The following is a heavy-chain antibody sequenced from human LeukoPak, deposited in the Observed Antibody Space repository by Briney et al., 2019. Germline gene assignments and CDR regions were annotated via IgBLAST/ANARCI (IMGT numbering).Heavy chain of an antibody. D-gene: IGHD3-10*01. CDR2: IIPIFGTA. V-gene: IGHV1-69*01. Sequence: SVKVSCKASGGTFSSYAISWVRQAPGQGLDWMGGIIPIFGTANYAQKFQGRVTITADESTSTAYMKLSSLRSEDTAVYYCAREMRFGKLFGGFHAFDIWGQGTMVTVSS. J-gene: IGHJ3*02. CDR1: GGTFSSYA. CDR3: AREMRFGKLFGGFHAFDI.